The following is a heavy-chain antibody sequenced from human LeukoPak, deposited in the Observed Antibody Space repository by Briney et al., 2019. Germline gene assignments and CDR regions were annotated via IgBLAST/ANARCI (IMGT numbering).Heavy chain of an antibody. D-gene: IGHD1-20*01. CDR2: FSAYNGNT. CDR3: ARRGNWNDWYFDY. V-gene: IGHV1-18*03. J-gene: IGHJ4*02. Sequence: GASVKVSCKASGYTFTSYGISWVRQAPGQGLEWMGWFSAYNGNTNYAQKLQGRVTITRDTSASTAYMELSSLRSEDMAVYYCARRGNWNDWYFDYWGQGTLVTISS. CDR1: GYTFTSYG.